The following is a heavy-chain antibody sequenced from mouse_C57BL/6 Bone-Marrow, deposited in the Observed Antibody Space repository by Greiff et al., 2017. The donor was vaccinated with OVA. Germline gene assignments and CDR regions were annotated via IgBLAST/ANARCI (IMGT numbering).Heavy chain of an antibody. V-gene: IGHV1-69*01. CDR2: IDPSDSYT. Sequence: QVQLKQPGAELVMPGASVKLSCKASGYTFTSYWMHWVKQRPGQGLEWIGEIDPSDSYTNYNQKFKGKSTLTVDKSSSTAYMQLSSLTSEDSAVYYCARPNYYGNYYFDYWGQGTTLTVSS. CDR1: GYTFTSYW. CDR3: ARPNYYGNYYFDY. D-gene: IGHD1-1*01. J-gene: IGHJ2*01.